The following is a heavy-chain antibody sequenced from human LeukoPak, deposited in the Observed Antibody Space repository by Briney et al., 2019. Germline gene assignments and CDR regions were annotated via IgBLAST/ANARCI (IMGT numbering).Heavy chain of an antibody. CDR2: INPNSGGT. CDR1: GYTFTGYY. D-gene: IGHD2-15*01. Sequence: ASVKVSCKASGYTFTGYYMHWVRQAPGQGLEWMGWINPNSGGTNYAQKLQGRVTMTTDTSTSTAYMELRSLRSDDTAVYYCARDGGVCSGGRCLSGYYCYYYMDVWGKGTTVTVSS. J-gene: IGHJ6*03. CDR3: ARDGGVCSGGRCLSGYYCYYYMDV. V-gene: IGHV1-2*02.